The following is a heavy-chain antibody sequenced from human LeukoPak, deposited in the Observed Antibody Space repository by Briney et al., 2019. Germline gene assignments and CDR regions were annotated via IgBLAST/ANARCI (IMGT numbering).Heavy chain of an antibody. V-gene: IGHV3-15*01. Sequence: GGSLRLSCAASGFTFSNAWMSWVRQAPGKGLEWVGRIKSKTDGGTTDYAAPVKGRFTISRDDSKNTLYLQMNSLKTEDTAVYYCTTEIGVVRFLEWLSFDYWGQGTLVTVSS. CDR3: TTEIGVVRFLEWLSFDY. CDR1: GFTFSNAW. J-gene: IGHJ4*02. CDR2: IKSKTDGGTT. D-gene: IGHD3-3*01.